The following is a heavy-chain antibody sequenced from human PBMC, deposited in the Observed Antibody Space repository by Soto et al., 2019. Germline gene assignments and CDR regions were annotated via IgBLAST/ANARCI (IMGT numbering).Heavy chain of an antibody. J-gene: IGHJ4*02. D-gene: IGHD5-12*01. CDR1: GASISSYY. CDR3: ARWRRDGYRNFDY. Sequence: SETLSLTCTVSGASISSYYWSWIRQPPGKGLEWIGYIYYSGSTNYNPSLKSRVTISVDTSKNQFSLKLSSVTAADTAVYYCARWRRDGYRNFDYWGQGTLVTVSS. V-gene: IGHV4-59*01. CDR2: IYYSGST.